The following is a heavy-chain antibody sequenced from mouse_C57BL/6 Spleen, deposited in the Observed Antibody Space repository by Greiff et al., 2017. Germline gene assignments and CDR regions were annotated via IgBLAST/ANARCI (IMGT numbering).Heavy chain of an antibody. CDR3: ARSRKYYGSSPYFDY. D-gene: IGHD1-1*01. V-gene: IGHV1-19*01. CDR2: INPYNGGT. CDR1: GYTFTDYY. J-gene: IGHJ2*01. Sequence: EVQLQQSGPVLVKPGASVKMSCKASGYTFTDYYMNWVKQSHGKSLEWIGVINPYNGGTSYNQKFKGKATLTVDKSSGTAYMELNSLTSEYSAVYYCARSRKYYGSSPYFDYWGQGTTLTVSS.